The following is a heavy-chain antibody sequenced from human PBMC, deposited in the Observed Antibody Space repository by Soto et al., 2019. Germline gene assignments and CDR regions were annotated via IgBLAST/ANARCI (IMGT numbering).Heavy chain of an antibody. CDR2: ISTDNGNT. Sequence: QVHLVQSGAEVRKPGASVKVSCKASGYSFTSYGISWVRQAPGQGLEWMGWISTDNGNTNYAHNLQGRVSMTIDPSTSTAYMELWRLVSDDTAVYYCARGVLEPSVFFYYYGMDVWGQGTTVTVSS. V-gene: IGHV1-18*01. J-gene: IGHJ6*02. D-gene: IGHD2-8*01. CDR3: ARGVLEPSVFFYYYGMDV. CDR1: GYSFTSYG.